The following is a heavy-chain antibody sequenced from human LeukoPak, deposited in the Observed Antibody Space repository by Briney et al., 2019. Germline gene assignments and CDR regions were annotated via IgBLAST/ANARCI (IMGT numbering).Heavy chain of an antibody. J-gene: IGHJ4*02. CDR2: INPNSGGT. D-gene: IGHD1-26*01. CDR1: GYTFTGYY. Sequence: ASVKVSCKASGYTFTGYYMHWVRQAPGQGLEWMGWINPNSGGTNYAQKFQGRVTITADKSTSTAYMELSSLRSEDTAVYYCARVGATTLRDDYWGQGTLVTVSS. V-gene: IGHV1-2*02. CDR3: ARVGATTLRDDY.